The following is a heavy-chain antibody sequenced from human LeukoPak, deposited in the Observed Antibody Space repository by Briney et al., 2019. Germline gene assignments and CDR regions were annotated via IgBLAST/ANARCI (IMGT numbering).Heavy chain of an antibody. D-gene: IGHD6-19*01. V-gene: IGHV3-30*02. J-gene: IGHJ3*02. CDR2: IRYDGSNK. CDR3: ARAVADCDAFDI. Sequence: VGSLRLSCAASGFTFSSYGMHWVRQAPGKGLEWVAFIRYDGSNKYYADSVKGRFTISRDNSKNTLYLQMNSLRAEDTAVYYCARAVADCDAFDIWGQGTMVTVSS. CDR1: GFTFSSYG.